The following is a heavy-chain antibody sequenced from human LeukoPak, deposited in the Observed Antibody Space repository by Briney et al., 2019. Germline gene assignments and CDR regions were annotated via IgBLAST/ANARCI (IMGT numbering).Heavy chain of an antibody. Sequence: SETLSLTCTVSGGSISSYYWSWLRQPAGKELEWIGRIYTSGSTNYNPSLKSRVTMSVDTSKNQFSLKLSSVTAADTAVYYCARDRDRAVAGSYWYFDLWGRGTLVTVSS. CDR2: IYTSGST. D-gene: IGHD6-19*01. J-gene: IGHJ2*01. CDR1: GGSISSYY. V-gene: IGHV4-4*07. CDR3: ARDRDRAVAGSYWYFDL.